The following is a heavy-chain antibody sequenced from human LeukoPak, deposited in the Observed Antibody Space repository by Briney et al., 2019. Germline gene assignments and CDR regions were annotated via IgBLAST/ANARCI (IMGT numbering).Heavy chain of an antibody. Sequence: PSQTLSLTCTVSGGSISSGSYDWSCIRQPAGKGLEWIGRIDTSGSTNYNPSLKCRVNISVDTSKNHFSVKLSSVTAADTAVYYCARGGDYLSSGRWFDPWGQGTLVTVSS. D-gene: IGHD4-17*01. CDR2: IDTSGST. CDR1: GGSISSGSYD. CDR3: ARGGDYLSSGRWFDP. V-gene: IGHV4-61*02. J-gene: IGHJ5*02.